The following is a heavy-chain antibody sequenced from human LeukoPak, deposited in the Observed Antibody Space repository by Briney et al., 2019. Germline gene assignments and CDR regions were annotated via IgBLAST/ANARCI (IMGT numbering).Heavy chain of an antibody. CDR1: GGSISSYY. CDR2: IYYSGST. J-gene: IGHJ4*02. D-gene: IGHD3-3*01. V-gene: IGHV4-59*01. CDR3: ARVDTIFGVVITYYFDY. Sequence: SETLSLTCTVAGGSISSYYWSWIRQPPGKGLEWIGYIYYSGSTNYNPSLKSRVTISVDTSKNQFSLKLSSVTAADTAVYYCARVDTIFGVVITYYFDYWGQGTLVTVSS.